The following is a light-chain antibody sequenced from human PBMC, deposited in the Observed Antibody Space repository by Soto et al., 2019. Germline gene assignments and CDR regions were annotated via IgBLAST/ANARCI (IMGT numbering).Light chain of an antibody. V-gene: IGKV1-39*01. Sequence: DIPMTQSPSSLSASVGDRVTITCRASQRISNYLNWYQQKPGKAPKLLIHAASSLQSGVPSRFSGSGSGTDFTLTISSLQPEDFATYYCQQSDSIPRTFGQGTKVEV. CDR3: QQSDSIPRT. CDR2: AAS. J-gene: IGKJ1*01. CDR1: QRISNY.